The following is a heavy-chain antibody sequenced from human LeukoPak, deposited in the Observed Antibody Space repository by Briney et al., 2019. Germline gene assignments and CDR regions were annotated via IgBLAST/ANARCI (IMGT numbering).Heavy chain of an antibody. J-gene: IGHJ4*02. D-gene: IGHD6-19*01. CDR2: IIPIFGTA. CDR1: GGTFSSYA. Sequence: SVKVSCKASGGTFSSYAISWVRQAPGQGLEWMGGIIPIFGTANYAQKFQGRVTMTRDTSISTAYMELSRLRSDDTAVYYCARAQRAGDFDYWGQGTLVTVSS. CDR3: ARAQRAGDFDY. V-gene: IGHV1-69*05.